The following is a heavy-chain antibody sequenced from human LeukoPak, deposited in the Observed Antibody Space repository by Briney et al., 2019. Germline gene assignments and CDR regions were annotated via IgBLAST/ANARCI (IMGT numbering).Heavy chain of an antibody. CDR2: FDPEDGET. CDR3: ARGGSGSYGQDY. D-gene: IGHD1-26*01. J-gene: IGHJ4*02. Sequence: ASVKVSCKVSGYTLTELSMHWVRQAPGKGLEWMGGFDPEDGETIYAQKFQGRVTMTEDTSTDTAYMELSSLRSEDTAVYYCARGGSGSYGQDYWGQGTLVTVSS. V-gene: IGHV1-24*01. CDR1: GYTLTELS.